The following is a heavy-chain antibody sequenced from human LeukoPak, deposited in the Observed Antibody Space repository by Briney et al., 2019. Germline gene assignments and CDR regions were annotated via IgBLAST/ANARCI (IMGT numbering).Heavy chain of an antibody. CDR1: GYTFTSYG. CDR3: ARGLSPKEYYYGSGSYNY. D-gene: IGHD3-10*01. Sequence: GASVKVSCKASGYTFTSYGISWVRQAPGQGLEWMGWISAYNGNTNYAQKLQGRVTMTTDTSTSTAYMEPRSLRSDDTAVYYCARGLSPKEYYYGSGSYNYWGQGTLVTVSS. CDR2: ISAYNGNT. J-gene: IGHJ4*02. V-gene: IGHV1-18*01.